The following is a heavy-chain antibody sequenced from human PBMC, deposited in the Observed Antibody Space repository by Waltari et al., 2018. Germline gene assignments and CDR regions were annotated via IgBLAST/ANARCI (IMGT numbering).Heavy chain of an antibody. J-gene: IGHJ5*02. CDR1: GYTFTSYG. Sequence: QVQLVQSGAEVKKPGASVKVSCKASGYTFTSYGISWVRQAPGQGLGWMGWIGTYSGNTNDAQKLQGRGTMTTDTSTSTAYMELRSLRSDDTAVYYCARGLQRKGHWFDPWGQGTLVTVSS. CDR3: ARGLQRKGHWFDP. CDR2: IGTYSGNT. D-gene: IGHD2-15*01. V-gene: IGHV1-18*01.